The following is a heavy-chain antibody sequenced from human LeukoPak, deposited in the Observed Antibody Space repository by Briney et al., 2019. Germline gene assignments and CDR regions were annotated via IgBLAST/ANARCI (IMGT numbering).Heavy chain of an antibody. D-gene: IGHD3-10*01. CDR2: ISPNSGGT. V-gene: IGHV1-2*02. CDR3: AASSRFGDFFY. CDR1: GYTFTGYY. J-gene: IGHJ4*02. Sequence: AASVKVPCKTSGYTFTGYYIHWVRQAPGQGLEWMGWISPNSGGTNYAQKFQGRVTMTRDASISTAYMELSRLRSDDTAVYYCAASSRFGDFFYWGQGTLVTVSS.